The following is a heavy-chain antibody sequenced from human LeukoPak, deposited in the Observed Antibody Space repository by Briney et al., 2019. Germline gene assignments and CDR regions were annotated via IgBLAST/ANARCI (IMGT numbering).Heavy chain of an antibody. CDR3: ARGGGYCSSTSCYNWFDP. D-gene: IGHD2-2*01. CDR1: GYTFTSYG. J-gene: IGHJ5*02. Sequence: ASVTVSFTASGYTFTSYGISWVRQAPGQGLEWMGWISAYNGNTNYAQKLQGRVTMTTDTSTSTAYMELRSLRSDDTAVYYCARGGGYCSSTSCYNWFDPWGQGTLVTVSS. CDR2: ISAYNGNT. V-gene: IGHV1-18*01.